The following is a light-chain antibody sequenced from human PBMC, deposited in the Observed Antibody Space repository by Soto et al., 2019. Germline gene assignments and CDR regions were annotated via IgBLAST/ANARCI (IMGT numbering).Light chain of an antibody. CDR3: SSYTSSSSYV. Sequence: QSALTQPASVSGSPGQSITISCTRTSSDVGGYNYVSWYQQHPGKAPKLMIYEVSNRPSGVSNRFSGSKSGNTASLTISGLQAEDEADYYCSSYTSSSSYVSGNGTKVTVL. J-gene: IGLJ1*01. CDR1: SSDVGGYNY. V-gene: IGLV2-14*01. CDR2: EVS.